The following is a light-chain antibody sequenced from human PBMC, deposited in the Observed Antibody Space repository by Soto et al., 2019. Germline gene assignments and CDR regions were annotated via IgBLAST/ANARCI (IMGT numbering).Light chain of an antibody. Sequence: EIVLTQSPGTLSLSPGERATLSCRASQSVSTNLAWYQQKPGQSPRLLIYGASTRATGIPARFSGSGSGTEFTLTISSLQSEDFAVYYCQHYNNWPSWTFGQGTKVDI. CDR1: QSVSTN. CDR3: QHYNNWPSWT. V-gene: IGKV3-15*01. J-gene: IGKJ1*01. CDR2: GAS.